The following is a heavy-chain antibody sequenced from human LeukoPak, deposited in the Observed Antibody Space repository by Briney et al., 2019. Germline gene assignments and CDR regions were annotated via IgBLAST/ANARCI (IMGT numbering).Heavy chain of an antibody. Sequence: ASVKVSCKASGYTFTSYGISWVRQAPGQGLEWMGWISAYNGNTNYAQKLQGRVTMTTDTSTSTAYMELRSLRSDDTAVYYCARGRYRYNWNYGNWFDPWGQGTLVTVSS. D-gene: IGHD1-7*01. CDR3: ARGRYRYNWNYGNWFDP. V-gene: IGHV1-18*01. CDR1: GYTFTSYG. J-gene: IGHJ5*02. CDR2: ISAYNGNT.